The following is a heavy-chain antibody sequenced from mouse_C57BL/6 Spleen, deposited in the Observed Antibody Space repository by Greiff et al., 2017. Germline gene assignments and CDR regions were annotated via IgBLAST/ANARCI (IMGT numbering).Heavy chain of an antibody. CDR2: IYPRSGNT. CDR1: GYTFTSYG. V-gene: IGHV1-81*01. J-gene: IGHJ4*01. Sequence: VQLQQSGAELARPGASVKLSCKASGYTFTSYGISWVKQRTGQGLEWIGEIYPRSGNTYYNEKFKGKATLTADKSSSTAYMELRSLTSEDSAVYFCARSAFYYGSSYAMDYWGQGTSVTGSS. CDR3: ARSAFYYGSSYAMDY. D-gene: IGHD1-1*01.